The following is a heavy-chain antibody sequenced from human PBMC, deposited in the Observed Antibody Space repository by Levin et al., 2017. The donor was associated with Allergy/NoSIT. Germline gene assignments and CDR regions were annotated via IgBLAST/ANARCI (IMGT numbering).Heavy chain of an antibody. D-gene: IGHD3-3*01. CDR3: AVSDYDFWSGYYGNFDY. CDR1: GGSFSGYY. J-gene: IGHJ4*02. Sequence: SQTLSLTCAVYGGSFSGYYWSWIRQPPGKGLEWIGEINHSGSTNYNPSLKSRVTISVDTSKNQFSLKLSSVTAADTAVYYCAVSDYDFWSGYYGNFDYWGQGTLVTVSS. V-gene: IGHV4-34*01. CDR2: INHSGST.